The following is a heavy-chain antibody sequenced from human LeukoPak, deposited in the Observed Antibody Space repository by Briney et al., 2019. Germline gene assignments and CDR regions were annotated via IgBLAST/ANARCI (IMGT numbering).Heavy chain of an antibody. CDR1: GFTFDDYG. J-gene: IGHJ4*02. V-gene: IGHV3-20*04. D-gene: IGHD5-18*01. Sequence: GGSLRLSCAASGFTFDDYGMSWVRQAPGKGLEWVSGINWNGGSTGYADSVKGRFTISRDNAKNSLYLQMNSLRAEDTAVYYCAKVDTAMVLDYWGQGTLVTVSS. CDR3: AKVDTAMVLDY. CDR2: INWNGGST.